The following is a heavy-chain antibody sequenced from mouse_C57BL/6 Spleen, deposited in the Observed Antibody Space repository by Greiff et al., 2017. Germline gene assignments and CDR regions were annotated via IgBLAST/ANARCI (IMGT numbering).Heavy chain of an antibody. CDR2: INPSSGYT. CDR3: ARRISRGIVTTYYFDY. V-gene: IGHV1-4*01. CDR1: GYTFTSYT. D-gene: IGHD2-5*01. J-gene: IGHJ2*01. Sequence: LQESGAELARPGASVKMSCKASGYTFTSYTMHWVKQRPGQGLEWIGYINPSSGYTKYNQKFKDKATLTADKSSSTAYMQLSSLTSEDSAVXYCARRISRGIVTTYYFDYWGQGTTLTVSS.